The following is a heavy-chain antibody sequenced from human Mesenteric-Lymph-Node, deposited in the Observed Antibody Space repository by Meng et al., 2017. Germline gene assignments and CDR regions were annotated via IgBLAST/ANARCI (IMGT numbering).Heavy chain of an antibody. V-gene: IGHV4-31*03. CDR3: ARVSSGWDYFDY. D-gene: IGHD6-19*01. Sequence: QVQLPESVPGLVEPSQTLSLTRTVSGGSVSSGGYYWTWIRQHPGKGLEWFGHIYYSGSTFYNPSLKRRVIISIDTSKNQFSLNLRSVTAADTAVYYCARVSSGWDYFDYWGQGTLVTVSS. J-gene: IGHJ4*02. CDR1: GGSVSSGGYY. CDR2: IYYSGST.